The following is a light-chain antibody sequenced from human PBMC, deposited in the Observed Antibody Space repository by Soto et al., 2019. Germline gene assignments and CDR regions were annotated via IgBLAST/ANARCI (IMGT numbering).Light chain of an antibody. V-gene: IGKV3-11*01. Sequence: EIVLTQSPATLSLSPGERATLSCRASQSVSNSLAWYQQKPGQAPRLLIYDASNRATDIPARFSGSGSGTDFTLTISSLEPEEFAVYYWQQRSNWPLLTFGGGTKVELK. CDR2: DAS. CDR3: QQRSNWPLLT. CDR1: QSVSNS. J-gene: IGKJ4*01.